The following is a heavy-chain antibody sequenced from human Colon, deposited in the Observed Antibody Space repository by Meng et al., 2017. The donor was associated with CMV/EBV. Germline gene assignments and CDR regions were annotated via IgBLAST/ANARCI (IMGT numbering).Heavy chain of an antibody. V-gene: IGHV4-4*02. CDR2: MYHSGST. Sequence: PGLVRQSGPRTPTSAVSGGSSISSNWWSWVRQPPGKGLEWIGEMYHSGSTNYNPSLKSRVTISVDKCKNQFSLKLSSVTAADTAVYYCARDLGAGYNWNYGYNCFDPWGQGTLVTVSS. J-gene: IGHJ5*02. CDR3: ARDLGAGYNWNYGYNCFDP. D-gene: IGHD1-7*01. CDR1: GGSSISSNW.